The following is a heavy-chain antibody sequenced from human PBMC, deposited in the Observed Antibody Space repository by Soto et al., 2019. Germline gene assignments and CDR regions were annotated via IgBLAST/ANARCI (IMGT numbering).Heavy chain of an antibody. Sequence: PGGSLRLSCAASGFTFSSYAMSWVRKAPGKGLEWVSAISGSGGSTYYADSVKGRFTISRDNSKNTLYLQMNSLRAEDTAVYYCAKRGVGELSYYYGMDVWGQGTTVTVSS. CDR2: ISGSGGST. D-gene: IGHD3-16*01. CDR1: GFTFSSYA. CDR3: AKRGVGELSYYYGMDV. V-gene: IGHV3-23*01. J-gene: IGHJ6*02.